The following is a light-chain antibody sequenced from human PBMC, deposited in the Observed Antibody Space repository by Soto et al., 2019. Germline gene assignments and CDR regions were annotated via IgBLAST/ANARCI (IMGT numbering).Light chain of an antibody. CDR2: DAS. V-gene: IGKV3-11*01. CDR3: QQRSNWPRALT. CDR1: QSVSSY. J-gene: IGKJ4*01. Sequence: EIVLTQSPATLSLSPGERATLSCRASQSVSSYLAWYQQKPGQAPRLLIYDASNRATGIPARFSGSGSGTDFTLTISSLVPEDFAVYYCQQRSNWPRALTFGGGTKVEIK.